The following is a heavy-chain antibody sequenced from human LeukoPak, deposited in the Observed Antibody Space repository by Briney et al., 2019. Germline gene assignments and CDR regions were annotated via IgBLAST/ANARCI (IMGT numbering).Heavy chain of an antibody. V-gene: IGHV3-30-3*02. Sequence: GRSLRLSCAASGFTFSSYAMHWVRQAPGKGLEWVAVISYDGSNKYYADSVKGRFTISRDNSENTLYPQMNSLRAEDTGVYYCAKMQGMAASADIAYWGQGTLVTVSS. CDR3: AKMQGMAASADIAY. D-gene: IGHD6-13*01. CDR1: GFTFSSYA. J-gene: IGHJ4*02. CDR2: ISYDGSNK.